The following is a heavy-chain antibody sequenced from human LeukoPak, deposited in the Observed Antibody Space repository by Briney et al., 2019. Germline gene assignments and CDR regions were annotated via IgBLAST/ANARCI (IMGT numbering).Heavy chain of an antibody. J-gene: IGHJ4*02. Sequence: GGSLRLSCAASEFTFSSYEMNWVRQAPGKGLWWVSYISSSGDTIYYADSVKGRFTISRDNAKNSLYLQLNSLRAEDTAVYYCARVPRSSRIPIFRWGQGTLVTVSS. CDR2: ISSSGDTI. CDR3: ARVPRSSRIPIFR. V-gene: IGHV3-48*03. D-gene: IGHD3-3*01. CDR1: EFTFSSYE.